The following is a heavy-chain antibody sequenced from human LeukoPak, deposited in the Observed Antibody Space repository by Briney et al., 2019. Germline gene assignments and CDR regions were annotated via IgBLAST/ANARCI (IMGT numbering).Heavy chain of an antibody. CDR2: ISWNSGSI. J-gene: IGHJ4*02. V-gene: IGHV3-9*01. CDR1: GFTFDDYA. D-gene: IGHD4-17*01. CDR3: AREDTVTRN. Sequence: PGGSLRLSCAASGFTFDDYAMHWVRQAPGKGLEWVSGISWNSGSIGYADSVKGRFTISRDNAKNSLYLQMNSLRAEDTAVYYCAREDTVTRNWGQGTLVTVTS.